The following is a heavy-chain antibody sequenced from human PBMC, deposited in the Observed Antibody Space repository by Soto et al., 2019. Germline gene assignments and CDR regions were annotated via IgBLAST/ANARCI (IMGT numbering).Heavy chain of an antibody. CDR2: ISAYNGNT. V-gene: IGHV1-18*01. CDR1: GYTFTNYG. CDR3: ARDGYPAYNWLDP. D-gene: IGHD5-12*01. Sequence: ASVKVSCTASGYTFTNYGISWVRQAPGQGLEWMGWISAYNGNTNYAQRLQGRVTMTTDTSTNTAYMELRSLRSDDTAVYYCARDGYPAYNWLDPWGQGTLVTVSS. J-gene: IGHJ5*02.